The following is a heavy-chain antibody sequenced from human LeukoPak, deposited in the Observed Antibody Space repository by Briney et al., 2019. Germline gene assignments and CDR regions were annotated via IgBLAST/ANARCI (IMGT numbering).Heavy chain of an antibody. D-gene: IGHD3-22*01. CDR3: ATDPPSSGYYTGFDY. CDR2: FDPEDGET. Sequence: ASVKVSCKVSGYTLTELSMHWVRRAPGKGLEWMGGFDPEDGETIYAQKFQGRVTMTEDTSTDTAYMELSSLRSEDTAVYYCATDPPSSGYYTGFDYWGQGTLVTVSS. CDR1: GYTLTELS. J-gene: IGHJ4*02. V-gene: IGHV1-24*01.